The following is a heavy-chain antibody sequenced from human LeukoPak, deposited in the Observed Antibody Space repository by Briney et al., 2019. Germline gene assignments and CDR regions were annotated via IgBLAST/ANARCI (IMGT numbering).Heavy chain of an antibody. D-gene: IGHD3-22*01. Sequence: GGSLRLSCAASGFTFSSNGMHWVRQAPGKGLEWVAVIWHDGSNKYYSDPVKGRFTISRDNSKNTLYLQMNSLGVEDTAVYYCARDGSSGYLHFDYWGQGTLVTVSS. V-gene: IGHV3-33*01. CDR2: IWHDGSNK. CDR3: ARDGSSGYLHFDY. CDR1: GFTFSSNG. J-gene: IGHJ4*02.